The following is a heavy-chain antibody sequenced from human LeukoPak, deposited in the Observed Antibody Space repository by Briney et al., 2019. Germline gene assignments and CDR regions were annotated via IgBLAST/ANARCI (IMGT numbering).Heavy chain of an antibody. V-gene: IGHV4-61*02. CDR3: SRVFWKSGGYFDY. Sequence: SETLPLTCSLSRGSTITDNSYCAWIRPPAGKGLEWIGRIYLSGTTDYSPSLKNRPRISIDPSNNQFSLTLTSLTAADTAVDFCSRVFWKSGGYFDYWGQGILVTVSS. D-gene: IGHD2-15*01. CDR2: IYLSGTT. CDR1: RGSTITDNSY. J-gene: IGHJ4*02.